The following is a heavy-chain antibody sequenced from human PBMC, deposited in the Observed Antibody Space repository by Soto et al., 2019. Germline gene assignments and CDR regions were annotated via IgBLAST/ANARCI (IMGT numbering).Heavy chain of an antibody. Sequence: EVQLLESGGGLVQPGGSLSLSCTASGFTFSSCAMNWVRQAPGKGLEWVSTITGSGGGTYYADSVKGRFTISRDNSRNTLYLQMNSLRAEDAAVYHCARSLWSGFYSPDDHWGQGALVIVSS. CDR3: ARSLWSGFYSPDDH. J-gene: IGHJ5*02. D-gene: IGHD3-3*01. V-gene: IGHV3-23*01. CDR1: GFTFSSCA. CDR2: ITGSGGGT.